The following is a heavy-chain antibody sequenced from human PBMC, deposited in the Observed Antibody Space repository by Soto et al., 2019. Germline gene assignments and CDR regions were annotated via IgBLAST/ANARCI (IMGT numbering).Heavy chain of an antibody. CDR3: ARDAQYSSRWHPIDY. Sequence: QVQLVQSGAEVKKPGASVKVYCKASGYTFTDYGISWVRQAPGPGLAWMGWIHSYNGNTNHAHKVQGRVTMTTDTSTSTAYMELRSLRPDDTAVYYCARDAQYSSRWHPIDYWGQGTLVTVSS. CDR1: GYTFTDYG. J-gene: IGHJ4*02. CDR2: IHSYNGNT. D-gene: IGHD6-13*01. V-gene: IGHV1-18*01.